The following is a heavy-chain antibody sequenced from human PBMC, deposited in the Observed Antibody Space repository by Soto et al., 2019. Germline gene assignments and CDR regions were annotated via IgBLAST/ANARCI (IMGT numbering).Heavy chain of an antibody. CDR1: GFTFSSYS. CDR3: ARGRSVIDHDDFEY. V-gene: IGHV3-30-3*01. Sequence: GGSLRLSCAASGFTFSSYSMHWVRQAPGKGLEWVAAMSFDGNSKYFADSVKGRFTISRDNSKNTLSLQMNSLGADGSAVYYCARGRSVIDHDDFEYWGQGTLVTVSS. CDR2: MSFDGNSK. J-gene: IGHJ4*02. D-gene: IGHD2-21*01.